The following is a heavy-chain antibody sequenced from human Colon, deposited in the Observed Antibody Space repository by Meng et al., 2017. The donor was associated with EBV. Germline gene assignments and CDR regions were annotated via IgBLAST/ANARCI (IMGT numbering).Heavy chain of an antibody. CDR3: APRKDYGAP. V-gene: IGHV3-23*01. CDR1: GFTFSSYA. D-gene: IGHD4-17*01. J-gene: IGHJ5*02. Sequence: LFGAGGGLVQPGVSLGLSCAACGFTFSSYAMSWVRQAPGKGLEWVSSISGSGGSTYYSDSVKGRFTISRDNSKNTLYLQMNSLRAEDTAVYYCAPRKDYGAPWGQGTLVTVSS. CDR2: ISGSGGST.